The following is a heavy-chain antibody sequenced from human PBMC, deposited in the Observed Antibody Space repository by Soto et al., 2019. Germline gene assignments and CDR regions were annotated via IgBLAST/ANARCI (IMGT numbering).Heavy chain of an antibody. CDR3: AREGGSYYAEYFQH. D-gene: IGHD1-26*01. CDR1: GGSFSSYY. V-gene: IGHV4-59*01. J-gene: IGHJ1*01. Sequence: SETLSLTCTVSGGSFSSYYWSWIRQPPGKGLEWIGYIYYSGSTNYNPSLKSRVTISVDTSKNQFSLKLSSVTAADTAVYYCAREGGSYYAEYFQHWGQGTLVTVSS. CDR2: IYYSGST.